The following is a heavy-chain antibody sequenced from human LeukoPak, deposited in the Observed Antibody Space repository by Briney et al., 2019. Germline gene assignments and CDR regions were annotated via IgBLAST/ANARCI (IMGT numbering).Heavy chain of an antibody. CDR1: GGSISSYY. D-gene: IGHD3-22*01. Sequence: SETLSLTCTVSGGSISSYYWSWIRQTPGKGLEWIGYIHYGGSTNYNPSLKSRVTISVDTSKKQFSLNMSSVTAADTALYYCARDSVDESSGYYPSGAFDLWGQGTLVTVSS. V-gene: IGHV4-59*01. J-gene: IGHJ3*01. CDR2: IHYGGST. CDR3: ARDSVDESSGYYPSGAFDL.